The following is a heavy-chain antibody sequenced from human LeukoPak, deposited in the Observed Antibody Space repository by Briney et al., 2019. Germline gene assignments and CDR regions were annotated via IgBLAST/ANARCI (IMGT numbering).Heavy chain of an antibody. V-gene: IGHV1-69*13. CDR2: IIPIFGTA. CDR3: ARESIVVVPAAIQDAFDI. Sequence: GASVKVSCKASGGTFSSYAISWVRQAPGQGLEWMGGIIPIFGTANYAQKFQGRVTITADESTSTAYMELSSLRSEDTAVYYCARESIVVVPAAIQDAFDIWGQGTMVTVSS. CDR1: GGTFSSYA. D-gene: IGHD2-2*02. J-gene: IGHJ3*02.